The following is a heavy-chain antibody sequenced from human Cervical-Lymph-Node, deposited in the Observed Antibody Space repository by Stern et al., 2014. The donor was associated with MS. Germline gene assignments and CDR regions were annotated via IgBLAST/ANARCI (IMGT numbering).Heavy chain of an antibody. D-gene: IGHD6-13*01. J-gene: IGHJ5*02. CDR1: GGTFSTFA. V-gene: IGHV1-69*01. Sequence: MQLLESGAEVKKPGSSVKVSCTASGGTFSTFAISWVRQAPGQGLEWLGGIIPLFGAANSAQKFQGRVTFTADESMSTAYMELRSLRSDDTAVYYCTRHQEGIAASWGQGTLVTVSS. CDR3: TRHQEGIAAS. CDR2: IIPLFGAA.